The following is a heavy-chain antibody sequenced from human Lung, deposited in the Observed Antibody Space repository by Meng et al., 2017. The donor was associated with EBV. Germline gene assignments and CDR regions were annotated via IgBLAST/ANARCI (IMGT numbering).Heavy chain of an antibody. CDR3: ARDIIGWKGWFDT. CDR2: ISGYNGNT. V-gene: IGHV1-18*01. J-gene: IGHJ5*02. CDR1: GYTFSSHG. Sequence: QVQLVQFGTEVKKPGASVKVSGTASGYTFSSHGIGWVRQAPGQGLEWMGWISGYNGNTNYAQKFQGRVTMTTDTSTTTAYMELRSLRSDDTAVYYCARDIIGWKGWFDTWGQGTLVTVSS. D-gene: IGHD1-1*01.